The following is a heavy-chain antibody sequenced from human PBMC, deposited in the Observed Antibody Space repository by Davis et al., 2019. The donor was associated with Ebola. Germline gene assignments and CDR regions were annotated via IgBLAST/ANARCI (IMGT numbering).Heavy chain of an antibody. CDR3: AKVHPPTTVTTGWFDP. V-gene: IGHV3-23*01. CDR2: ISVRSIT. Sequence: PGGSLRLSCAASGFIFSRYAMSWVRQAPGKGLEWVSSISVRSITYHADSVKGLFTISRDNSKNTLYLQMNSLRAEDTAVYYCAKVHPPTTVTTGWFDPWGQGTLVTVSS. J-gene: IGHJ5*02. D-gene: IGHD4-17*01. CDR1: GFIFSRYA.